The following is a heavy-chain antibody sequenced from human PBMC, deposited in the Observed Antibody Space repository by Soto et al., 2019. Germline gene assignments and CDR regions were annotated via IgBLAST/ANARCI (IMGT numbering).Heavy chain of an antibody. CDR2: IWYDGSNK. J-gene: IGHJ6*02. Sequence: QVQLVESGGGVVQPGRSLRLSCAASGFTFSSYGMHWVHQAPGKGLEWVAVIWYDGSNKYYADSVKGRFTISRDNSKNTLYLQMNSLRAEDTAVYYCASVDTAMGLGYYGMDVWGQGTTVTVSS. D-gene: IGHD5-18*01. CDR3: ASVDTAMGLGYYGMDV. V-gene: IGHV3-33*01. CDR1: GFTFSSYG.